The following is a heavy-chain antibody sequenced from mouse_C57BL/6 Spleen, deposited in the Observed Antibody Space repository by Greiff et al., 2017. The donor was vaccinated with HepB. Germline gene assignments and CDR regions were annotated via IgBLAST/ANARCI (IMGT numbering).Heavy chain of an antibody. V-gene: IGHV1-56*01. Sequence: QVQLQQPGPELVRPGASVKISCKAPGYTFTSHWMQWVRQRPGQGLEWIGEIFPGSGSTYYNEKLKGKATLTVDTSSSTAYMQLSSLTSEDSAVYFCARGQKAQAGFAYWGQGTLVTVSA. J-gene: IGHJ3*01. CDR2: IFPGSGST. CDR3: ARGQKAQAGFAY. D-gene: IGHD3-2*02. CDR1: GYTFTSHW.